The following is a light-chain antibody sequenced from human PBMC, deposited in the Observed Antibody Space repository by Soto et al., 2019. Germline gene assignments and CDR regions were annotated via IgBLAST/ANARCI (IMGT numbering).Light chain of an antibody. CDR3: RAWDDTLDGWV. CDR1: TSKIGSNT. J-gene: IGLJ3*02. V-gene: IGLV1-44*01. Sequence: QSVLTQPPSASGTPGQRVTISCSGGTSKIGSNTINWYQHLPGMAPKLLIYSNNQWPSGVPDRFSGSKSGTSASLAISRLQSEDEADFYCRAWDDTLDGWVFGGGTKLTVL. CDR2: SNN.